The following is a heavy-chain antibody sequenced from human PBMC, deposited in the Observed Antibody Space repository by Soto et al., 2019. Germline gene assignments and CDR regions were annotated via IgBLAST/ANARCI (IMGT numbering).Heavy chain of an antibody. CDR1: GGSINSYW. V-gene: IGHV4-4*07. D-gene: IGHD2-21*01. Sequence: SETLSLTFTVSGGSINSYWWSWIRQPAGKGLEWIGRVYSSGTTDYNPSLNSRATMSVETSKNQFSLKLSSVTAADTAVYYCARDIASYAYGEGYWGQGIQVTVS. CDR2: VYSSGTT. CDR3: ARDIASYAYGEGY. J-gene: IGHJ4*02.